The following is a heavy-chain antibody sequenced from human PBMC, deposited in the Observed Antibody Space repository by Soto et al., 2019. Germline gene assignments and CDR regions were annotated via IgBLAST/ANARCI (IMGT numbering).Heavy chain of an antibody. Sequence: QVQLVQSGAEVKKPGSSVKVSCKASGGTFSSYAISWVRQAPGQGLEWMGGIIPIFGTANYAQKFQGRVTITADESTSAAYMELSSLRSEDTAVYYGASEGDTAMVPSSYFDYWGQGTLVTVSS. CDR3: ASEGDTAMVPSSYFDY. D-gene: IGHD5-18*01. J-gene: IGHJ4*02. CDR2: IIPIFGTA. CDR1: GGTFSSYA. V-gene: IGHV1-69*01.